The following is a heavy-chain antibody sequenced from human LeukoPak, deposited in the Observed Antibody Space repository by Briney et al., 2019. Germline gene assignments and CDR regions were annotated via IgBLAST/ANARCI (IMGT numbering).Heavy chain of an antibody. V-gene: IGHV5-51*01. CDR1: GYSITNYW. J-gene: IGHJ4*02. CDR2: IYPGDSGI. Sequence: GNPLKISCKGSGYSITNYWIGWVRQMPGKGLEWMGIIYPGDSGINYSPTIQGQVTLSADKSISTPYLQWSSLKASDSGMYYCARRPAVADEGYFDYWGQGTLVSV. D-gene: IGHD6-19*01. CDR3: ARRPAVADEGYFDY.